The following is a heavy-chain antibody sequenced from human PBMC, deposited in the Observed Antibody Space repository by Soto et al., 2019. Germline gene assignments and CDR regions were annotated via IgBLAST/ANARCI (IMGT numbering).Heavy chain of an antibody. CDR2: INAGNGNT. D-gene: IGHD6-19*01. Sequence: QVQLVQSGAEEKKPGASVKVSCKASGYTFTGYAMHWVRQAPGQRLEWMGWINAGNGNTKYSQKFQGRVTITRDTSASTAYMELSSLRSEDTAVYYSARAVAVAADFDYWGKGTLVTVSS. CDR1: GYTFTGYA. V-gene: IGHV1-3*05. CDR3: ARAVAVAADFDY. J-gene: IGHJ4*02.